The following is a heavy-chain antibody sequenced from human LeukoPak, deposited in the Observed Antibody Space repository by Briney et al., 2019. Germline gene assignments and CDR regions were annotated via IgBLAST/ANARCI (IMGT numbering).Heavy chain of an antibody. J-gene: IGHJ5*02. D-gene: IGHD5-18*01. V-gene: IGHV3-74*01. CDR3: ARGVSAEDSYGYVEGFDP. CDR1: GFTFRNAW. CDR2: INSDGSST. Sequence: PGGSLRLSCAASGFTFRNAWMHWVRQAPGKGLVWVSRINSDGSSTSYADSVKGRFTISRDNAKNTLYLQMNGLRAEDTAVYYCARGVSAEDSYGYVEGFDPWGQGTLVTVSS.